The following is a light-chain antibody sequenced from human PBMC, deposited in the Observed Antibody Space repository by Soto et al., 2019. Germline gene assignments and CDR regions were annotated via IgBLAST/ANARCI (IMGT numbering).Light chain of an antibody. V-gene: IGLV1-44*01. J-gene: IGLJ2*01. CDR2: SNN. Sequence: QSVLTQPPSASGTPGQRVTISCSGSSFNIGSNTVNWYQQLPGTAPKLLIYSNNQRPSGVPDRFSGSKSGTSASLAISGLQSEDEADYYCAAWDGSLNGPVFGGGTKLTVL. CDR3: AAWDGSLNGPV. CDR1: SFNIGSNT.